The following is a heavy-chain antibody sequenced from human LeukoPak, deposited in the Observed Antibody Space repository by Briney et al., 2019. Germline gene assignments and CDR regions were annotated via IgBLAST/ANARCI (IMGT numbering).Heavy chain of an antibody. CDR3: ARRGRGYCISTSCYRAGAFDI. V-gene: IGHV4-34*01. Sequence: SETLSLTCAVYGGSFSGYYWSWIRQPPGKGLDWIGEINHSGSTNYNPSLKSRVTISVDTSKNQFSLKLSSVTAADTAVYYCARRGRGYCISTSCYRAGAFDIWGQGTMVTVSS. CDR2: INHSGST. J-gene: IGHJ3*02. D-gene: IGHD2-2*02. CDR1: GGSFSGYY.